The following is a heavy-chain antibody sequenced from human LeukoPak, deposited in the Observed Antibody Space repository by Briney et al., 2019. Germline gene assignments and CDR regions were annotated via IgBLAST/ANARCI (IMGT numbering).Heavy chain of an antibody. J-gene: IGHJ4*02. CDR2: ISSSISTI. Sequence: PGGSLRLSCAASGFTFSSYSMNWVRQAPGKGLEWVSYISSSISTIYYADSVKGRFTISRDNAKNSLYLQMNSLRAEDTAVYYCARDDKGAHRYWGQGTLVTVSS. CDR1: GFTFSSYS. V-gene: IGHV3-48*04. CDR3: ARDDKGAHRY. D-gene: IGHD1-26*01.